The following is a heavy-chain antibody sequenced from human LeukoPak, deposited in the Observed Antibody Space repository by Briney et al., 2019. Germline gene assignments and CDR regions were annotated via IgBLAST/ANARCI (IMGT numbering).Heavy chain of an antibody. CDR3: ARGVGVVVQAAMVNWFDP. V-gene: IGHV4-30-2*01. D-gene: IGHD2-2*01. J-gene: IGHJ5*02. CDR2: IYHSGST. CDR1: GGSISSGGYY. Sequence: SQTLSLTCTVSGGSISSGGYYWSWIRQPPGKGLEWIGYIYHSGSTYYNPSLKSRVTISVDRSKNQFSLKLSSVTAADTAVYYCARGVGVVVQAAMVNWFDPWGQGTLVTVSS.